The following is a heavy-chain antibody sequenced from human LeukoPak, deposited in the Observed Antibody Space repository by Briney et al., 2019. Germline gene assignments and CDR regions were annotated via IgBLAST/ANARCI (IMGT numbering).Heavy chain of an antibody. CDR3: ARAGDCGNLA. J-gene: IGHJ5*02. Sequence: APVTVSCKASGYTFTGYYMHWVRQAPGQGLEWMGWINPNSGGTNYAQDFHGRVTMTRDTSISTAYMELSRLRSDDTAVYYCARAGDCGNLAWGQGTLVTVSS. CDR1: GYTFTGYY. CDR2: INPNSGGT. V-gene: IGHV1-2*02. D-gene: IGHD2-21*01.